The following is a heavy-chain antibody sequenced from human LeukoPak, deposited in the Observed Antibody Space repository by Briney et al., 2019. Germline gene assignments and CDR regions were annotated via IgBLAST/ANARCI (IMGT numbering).Heavy chain of an antibody. Sequence: SETLSLTCTVSGGSISSSSYYWGWIRQPPGKGLEWIGSIYYSGSTYYNPSLKSRVTISVDTSKNQFSLTLSSVTAADTAVYYWGRCLLVPAASGHCDYWGQGTLVTVSS. CDR1: GGSISSSSYY. CDR3: GRCLLVPAASGHCDY. V-gene: IGHV4-39*07. J-gene: IGHJ4*02. D-gene: IGHD2-2*01. CDR2: IYYSGST.